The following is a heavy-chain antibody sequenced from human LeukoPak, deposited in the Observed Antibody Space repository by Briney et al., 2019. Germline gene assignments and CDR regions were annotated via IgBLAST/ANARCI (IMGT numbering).Heavy chain of an antibody. CDR1: GFTLNNYE. V-gene: IGHV3-48*03. CDR2: ISSSGIST. J-gene: IGHJ4*02. CDR3: AKAVAGRFDY. Sequence: GGSLRLSCAASGFTLNNYEMNWVRQAPGKGLEWISYISSSGISTYYADSVKGRFTISRDNAKKSLYLQMNSLRAEDTAVYYCAKAVAGRFDYWGQGTLVTVSS. D-gene: IGHD6-19*01.